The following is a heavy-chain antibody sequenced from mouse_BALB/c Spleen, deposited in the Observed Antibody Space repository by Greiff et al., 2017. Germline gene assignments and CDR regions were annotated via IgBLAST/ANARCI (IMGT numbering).Heavy chain of an antibody. V-gene: IGHV1-87*01. CDR3: ARWNYDYWYLDV. J-gene: IGHJ1*01. D-gene: IGHD2-4*01. CDR1: GYTFTSYW. Sequence: VQLQQSGAELVRPGASVKLSCKASGYTFTSYWMQWVKQRPGQGLEWIGAIYHGDGDTRYTQKFKGKATLTADKSSSTAYMQLSSLASEDSAVYYCARWNYDYWYLDVWGAGTTVTVSS. CDR2: IYHGDGDT.